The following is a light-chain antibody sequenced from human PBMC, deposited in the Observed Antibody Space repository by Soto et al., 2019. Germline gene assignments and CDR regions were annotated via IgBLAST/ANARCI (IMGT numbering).Light chain of an antibody. Sequence: DIQMTQSPSSLSAFVGDRVTISCRASPGISTSVAWYQQKPGKVPKVLIYDASTLQTGVPSRFSGSGSGTDFTINISSLQPEDVGIYYYQKYNRGLEPVGPGTKVDIK. CDR1: PGISTS. V-gene: IGKV1-27*01. CDR3: QKYNRGLEP. J-gene: IGKJ3*01. CDR2: DAS.